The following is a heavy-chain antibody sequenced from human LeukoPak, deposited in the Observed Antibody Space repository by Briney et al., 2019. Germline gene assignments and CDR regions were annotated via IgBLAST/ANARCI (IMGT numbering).Heavy chain of an antibody. Sequence: GGSLRLSCAASRFIFSSYWMSWVRQAPGKGLEWVANIKQDGSEKYYVDSVKGRFTISRDNAKNSLLLQMNSLRAEDTAVYYCARHVRFEGVDYWGQGTLVTVSS. CDR3: ARHVRFEGVDY. D-gene: IGHD3-3*01. J-gene: IGHJ4*02. CDR1: RFIFSSYW. V-gene: IGHV3-7*01. CDR2: IKQDGSEK.